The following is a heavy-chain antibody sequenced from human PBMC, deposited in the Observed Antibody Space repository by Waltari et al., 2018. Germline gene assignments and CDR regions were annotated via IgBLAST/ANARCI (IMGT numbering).Heavy chain of an antibody. CDR1: GYDFSNYW. J-gene: IGHJ5*02. CDR3: ARRNGPLDT. CDR2: IYPADSDT. Sequence: QLLQSGVEVKKPGESLTISCEGSGYDFSNYWIAWVRQIPGKGLEWMGVIYPADSDTRYSPSFQGQITISVDKSVSTTYLQWTRLKTSDTAMYYYARRNGPLDTWGQGTLVTVSS. V-gene: IGHV5-51*01.